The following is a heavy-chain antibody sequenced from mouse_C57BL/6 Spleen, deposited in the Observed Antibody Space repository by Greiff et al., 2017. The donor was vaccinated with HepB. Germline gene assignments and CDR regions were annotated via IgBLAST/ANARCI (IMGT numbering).Heavy chain of an antibody. CDR1: GFTFSDYG. D-gene: IGHD1-1*01. Sequence: EVHLVESGGGLVKPGGSLKLSCAASGFTFSDYGMHWVRQAPEKGLEWVAYISSGSSTIYYADTVKGRFTISRDNAKNTLFLQMTSLRSEDTAMHYCANSSYYAMDYWGQGTSVTVSS. CDR3: ANSSYYAMDY. J-gene: IGHJ4*01. V-gene: IGHV5-17*01. CDR2: ISSGSSTI.